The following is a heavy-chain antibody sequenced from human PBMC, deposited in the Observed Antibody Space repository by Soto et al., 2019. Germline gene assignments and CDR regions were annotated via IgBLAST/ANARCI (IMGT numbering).Heavy chain of an antibody. Sequence: GGSLRLSCAASGFTFSRFELHWVRQAPGKGLEWISYISSSGSTAYYASSVEGRFTISRHNANNSVYLQMDSLRAEDTALYYCTRAAWFPYLSFYWGQGALVTVSS. CDR2: ISSSGSTA. CDR3: TRAAWFPYLSFY. CDR1: GFTFSRFE. V-gene: IGHV3-48*03. D-gene: IGHD3-10*01. J-gene: IGHJ4*02.